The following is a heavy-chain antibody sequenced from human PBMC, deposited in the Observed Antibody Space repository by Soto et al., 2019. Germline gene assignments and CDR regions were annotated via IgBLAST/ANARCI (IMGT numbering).Heavy chain of an antibody. CDR2: ISAYNGNT. Sequence: ASVKVSCKASGYTFTSYGISWVRQAPGQGLEWMGWISAYNGNTNYAQKLQGRVTMTTDTSTSTAYMELRSLRSDDTAVYYCARGSQVVTTSLGWFDPWGQGTLVTVSS. J-gene: IGHJ5*02. D-gene: IGHD2-21*02. CDR1: GYTFTSYG. CDR3: ARGSQVVTTSLGWFDP. V-gene: IGHV1-18*01.